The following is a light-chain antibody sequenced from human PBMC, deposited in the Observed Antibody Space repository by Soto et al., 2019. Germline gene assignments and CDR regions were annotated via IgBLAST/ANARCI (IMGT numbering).Light chain of an antibody. Sequence: QSALTQPASVSGSPGQSITISCTGTSSDFGRYEYVSWFQQHPGRAPKLLIYEVINRPSGVSTRFSGSKSGNTASLTISGLQAEDEDDFYCSSFTTSSTWVFGGGTKLTVL. V-gene: IGLV2-14*01. J-gene: IGLJ3*02. CDR1: SSDFGRYEY. CDR3: SSFTTSSTWV. CDR2: EVI.